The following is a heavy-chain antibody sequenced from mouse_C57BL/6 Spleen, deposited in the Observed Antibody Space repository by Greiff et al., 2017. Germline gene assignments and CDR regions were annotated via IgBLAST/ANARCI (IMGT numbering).Heavy chain of an antibody. V-gene: IGHV5-17*01. D-gene: IGHD1-1*01. J-gene: IGHJ1*03. CDR2: ISSGSSTI. Sequence: DVHLVESGGGLVKPGGSLKLSCAASGFTFSDYGMHWVRQAPEKGLEWVAYISSGSSTIYYADTVKGRFTISRDNAKNTLFLQMTSLRSEDTAMYYCARRSTTVVRYWYFDVWGTGTTVTVSS. CDR1: GFTFSDYG. CDR3: ARRSTTVVRYWYFDV.